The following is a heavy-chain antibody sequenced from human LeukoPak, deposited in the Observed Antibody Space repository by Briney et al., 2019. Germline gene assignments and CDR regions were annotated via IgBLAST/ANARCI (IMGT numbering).Heavy chain of an antibody. V-gene: IGHV3-30-3*01. CDR1: GFTFNNYA. J-gene: IGHJ4*02. CDR3: ARALDDFWSGLDY. Sequence: GRSLRLSCAASGFTFNNYAMHWVRQAPGKGLEWVAVISYDGSNKYYADSVKGRFTISRDNSKNTLYLQMNSLRAEDTAVYYCARALDDFWSGLDYWGQGTLVTVSS. D-gene: IGHD3-3*01. CDR2: ISYDGSNK.